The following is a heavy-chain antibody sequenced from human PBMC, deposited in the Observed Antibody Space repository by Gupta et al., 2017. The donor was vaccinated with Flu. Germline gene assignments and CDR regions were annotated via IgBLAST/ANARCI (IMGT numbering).Heavy chain of an antibody. D-gene: IGHD1-26*01. CDR2: IKSKTDGGTT. Sequence: EVQLVESGGGLVKPGGSLRLSCAASGFTFSNAWMSWVRQAPGKGLEWVGRIKSKTDGGTTDYAAPVKGRFTISRDDSKNTLYLQMNSLKTEDTAVYYCTTISGSYFAYFQHWGQGTLVTVSS. CDR1: GFTFSNAW. V-gene: IGHV3-15*01. CDR3: TTISGSYFAYFQH. J-gene: IGHJ1*01.